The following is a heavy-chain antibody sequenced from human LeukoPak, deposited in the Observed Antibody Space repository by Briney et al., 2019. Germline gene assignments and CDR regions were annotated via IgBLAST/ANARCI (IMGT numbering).Heavy chain of an antibody. CDR1: GYTFTSYG. CDR3: ARGLYGSGSYYIPYYYYYYMDV. Sequence: ASVKVSCKASGYTFTSYGISWVRQAPGQGPEWMGWISTYNANTNYAQKLQGRVTMTTDTSTSTAYMGLGSLRSDDTAVYYCARGLYGSGSYYIPYYYYYYMDVWGKGTTVTISS. CDR2: ISTYNANT. J-gene: IGHJ6*03. D-gene: IGHD3-10*01. V-gene: IGHV1-18*01.